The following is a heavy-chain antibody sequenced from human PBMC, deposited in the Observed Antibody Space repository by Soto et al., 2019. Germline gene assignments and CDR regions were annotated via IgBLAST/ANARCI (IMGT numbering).Heavy chain of an antibody. CDR3: AREMDYYRT. CDR2: INPDRGGT. V-gene: IGHV1-2*02. J-gene: IGHJ5*02. CDR1: GYTFTDYY. D-gene: IGHD1-26*01. Sequence: QVQLVQSGAEVKKPGASVKVSCKASGYTFTDYYMHWLRQAPGQGLEWMGWINPDRGGTNYAQKFRGRVTMTRDTSVTTAYMELTRLSSDDTAVYYCAREMDYYRTWGQGTLVTVSS.